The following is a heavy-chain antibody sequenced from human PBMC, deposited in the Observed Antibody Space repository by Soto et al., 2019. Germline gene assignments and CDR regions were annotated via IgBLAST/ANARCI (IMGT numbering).Heavy chain of an antibody. CDR3: ARAGGAGSGHDWFDP. CDR1: GGSVSSGGYY. V-gene: IGHV4-31*03. Sequence: SETLSLTCNVSGGSVSSGGYYWSWVRQHPGKGLEWIGYIHYSGSTYYNPSLKSRVTMSIDTSKNLFSLNLSPVTAVDTAVYYCARAGGAGSGHDWFDPWGQGTLVTVSS. CDR2: IHYSGST. D-gene: IGHD6-13*01. J-gene: IGHJ5*02.